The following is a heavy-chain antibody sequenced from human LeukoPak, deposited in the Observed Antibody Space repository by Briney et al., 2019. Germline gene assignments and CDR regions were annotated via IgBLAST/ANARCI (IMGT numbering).Heavy chain of an antibody. CDR1: GYTFPSYG. Sequence: GSVKVSCKASGYTFPSYGISWVRQAPGRGLEWMGWISAYNGNTNYAQKLQGRVTMTTDTSTSTAYMELRSLRSDDTAVYYCARDVGGSGDPFFDYWGQGTLVTVSS. J-gene: IGHJ4*02. V-gene: IGHV1-18*01. CDR3: ARDVGGSGDPFFDY. CDR2: ISAYNGNT. D-gene: IGHD3-10*01.